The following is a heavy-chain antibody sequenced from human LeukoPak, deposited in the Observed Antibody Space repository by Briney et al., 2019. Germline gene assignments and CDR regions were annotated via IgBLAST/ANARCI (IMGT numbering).Heavy chain of an antibody. CDR3: ARPNWNYASDY. CDR2: ITTGDGNT. Sequence: GGSLRLSCTASGFTFSSYTMTWVRQAPGKGLKWVSTITTGDGNTYYADSVKGRFTVSRDDSKNTLYLQMNSLRDEDTAVYYCARPNWNYASDYWGQGTLVTVSS. D-gene: IGHD1-7*01. J-gene: IGHJ4*02. V-gene: IGHV3-23*01. CDR1: GFTFSSYT.